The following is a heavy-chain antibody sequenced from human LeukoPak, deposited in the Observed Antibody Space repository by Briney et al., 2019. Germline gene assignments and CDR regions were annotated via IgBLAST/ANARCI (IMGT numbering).Heavy chain of an antibody. V-gene: IGHV3-30*18. CDR1: KFTFSHYG. CDR2: ISSDGSIK. D-gene: IGHD2-21*02. CDR3: AKDKDLAYCGGDCYPAAFDI. J-gene: IGHJ3*02. Sequence: GGSLRLSCTASKFTFSHYGMQWVRQAPGKGLEWVAVISSDGSIKVYADSVKGRFTLSRDNSINTVDLQMNSLRAEDTAVYYCAKDKDLAYCGGDCYPAAFDIWGQGTMVTVSS.